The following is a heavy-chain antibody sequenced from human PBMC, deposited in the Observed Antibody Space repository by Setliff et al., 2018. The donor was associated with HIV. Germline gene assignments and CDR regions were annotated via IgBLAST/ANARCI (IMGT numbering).Heavy chain of an antibody. CDR3: ARIVRPSYYYYYYMDV. Sequence: SVKVSCKASGGTFSSYAISWVRQAPGQGLEWMGGIIPIFNTANYAQKFQGRVTITADESMSTAYMELSSLRSEDTAVYYCARIVRPSYYYYYYMDVWGKGTTVTVSS. V-gene: IGHV1-69*13. D-gene: IGHD3-10*02. J-gene: IGHJ6*03. CDR1: GGTFSSYA. CDR2: IIPIFNTA.